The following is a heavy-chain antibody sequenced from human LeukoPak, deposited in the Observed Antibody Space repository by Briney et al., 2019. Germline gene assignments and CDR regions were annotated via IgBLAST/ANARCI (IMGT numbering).Heavy chain of an antibody. D-gene: IGHD6-25*01. Sequence: GGSLRLSCAASGFTFSSYAMNWVRQAPGKGLEWVSYISGSSSTIYYADSVKGRFTISRDNAKNSLYLQMNSLRADDTAVYYCARFAAGGSYYYYMDVWGKGTTVTVSS. J-gene: IGHJ6*03. CDR1: GFTFSSYA. CDR2: ISGSSSTI. V-gene: IGHV3-48*01. CDR3: ARFAAGGSYYYYMDV.